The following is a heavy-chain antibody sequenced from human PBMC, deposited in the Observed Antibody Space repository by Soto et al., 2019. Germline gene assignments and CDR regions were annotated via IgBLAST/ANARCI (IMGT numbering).Heavy chain of an antibody. D-gene: IGHD1-26*01. CDR1: GGSISSYY. V-gene: IGHV4-59*01. Sequence: SETLSLTCTVSGGSISSYYWSWIRQPPGKGLEWIGYIYYSGSTNYNPSLKSRVTISVDTSKNQFSLKLSSVTAADTAVYYCARDSRRGNHVRRVYYYYGMDLWGQGTTVTVSS. CDR2: IYYSGST. CDR3: ARDSRRGNHVRRVYYYYGMDL. J-gene: IGHJ6*02.